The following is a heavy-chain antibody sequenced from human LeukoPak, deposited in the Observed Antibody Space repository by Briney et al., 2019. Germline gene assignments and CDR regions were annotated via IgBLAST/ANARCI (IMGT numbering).Heavy chain of an antibody. CDR3: TRSGTSGSYFLSDRPHDY. V-gene: IGHV3-49*04. CDR2: IRSKAYGGTT. CDR1: GFTFGDCA. D-gene: IGHD1-26*01. J-gene: IGHJ4*02. Sequence: PGGSLRLSCTASGFTFGDCAMSWVRQAPGKGLEWVGFIRSKAYGGTTEYAASVKGRFTISRDDSKSIAYLQMNSLKTEDTAMYYCTRSGTSGSYFLSDRPHDYWGQGTLVTVSS.